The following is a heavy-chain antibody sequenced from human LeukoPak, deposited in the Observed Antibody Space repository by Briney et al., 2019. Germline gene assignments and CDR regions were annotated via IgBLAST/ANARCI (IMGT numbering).Heavy chain of an antibody. D-gene: IGHD1-26*01. V-gene: IGHV4-59*08. Sequence: SSETLSLTCTVSGGSISSYYWSWIRQPPGKGLEWIGYIYYSGTTNYNPSLKSRVTISVDTSKNQFSLKLSSVTAADTAVYYCARPSGSYSSYDIWGQGTMVTVSS. CDR2: IYYSGTT. J-gene: IGHJ3*02. CDR3: ARPSGSYSSYDI. CDR1: GGSISSYY.